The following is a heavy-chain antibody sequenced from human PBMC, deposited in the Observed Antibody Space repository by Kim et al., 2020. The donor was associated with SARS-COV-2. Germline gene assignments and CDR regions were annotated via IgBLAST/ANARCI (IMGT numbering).Heavy chain of an antibody. Sequence: SETLSLTCTVSGGSISSYYWSWIRQPPGKGLGWMGYIYDNCSANSNPSLKIRGTISVDASKNQFSLNLSPVTAAATAADDCARARLEWIRYSANCCFDL. D-gene: IGHD5-12*01. CDR2: IYDNCSA. CDR1: GGSISSYY. J-gene: IGHJ2*01. CDR3: ARARLEWIRYSANCCFDL. V-gene: IGHV4-59*01.